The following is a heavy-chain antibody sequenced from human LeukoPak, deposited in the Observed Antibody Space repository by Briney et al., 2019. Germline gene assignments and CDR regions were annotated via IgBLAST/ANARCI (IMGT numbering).Heavy chain of an antibody. CDR3: ARTAAASSGNH. D-gene: IGHD2-2*01. J-gene: IGHJ5*02. CDR2: INYRENT. CDR1: GPSLSSHY. V-gene: IGHV4-59*08. Sequence: PSETLSLTCSVSGPSLSSHYWSSIRQPPGKGLEGIGYINYRENTEYSPSLRSRDNISADTPKNQLSLRQPSVTAADRAVFYCARTAAASSGNHWGRGTLVTVSS.